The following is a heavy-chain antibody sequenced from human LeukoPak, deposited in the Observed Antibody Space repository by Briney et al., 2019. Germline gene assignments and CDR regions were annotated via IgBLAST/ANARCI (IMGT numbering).Heavy chain of an antibody. CDR2: INHSGST. CDR1: GGSFSGYY. V-gene: IGHV4-34*01. J-gene: IGHJ2*01. CDR3: ARDRGKSGWYFDL. D-gene: IGHD4-23*01. Sequence: PSETLALTCAVYGGSFSGYYWSWIRQPPGKGLEWIGEINHSGSTNYNPSLKSRVTISVDTSKNQFSLKLTSVTAADTAVYYCARDRGKSGWYFDLWGRGSLVTVSS.